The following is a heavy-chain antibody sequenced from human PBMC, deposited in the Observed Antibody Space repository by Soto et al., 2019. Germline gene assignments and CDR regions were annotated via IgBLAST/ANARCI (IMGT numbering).Heavy chain of an antibody. J-gene: IGHJ4*02. D-gene: IGHD4-17*01. CDR3: ARGAQSADYGDYVQVDY. CDR2: IIPIFGTA. Sequence: QVQLVQSGAEVKKPGSSVKVSCKASGGTFSSYAISWVRQAPGQGLEWMGGIIPIFGTANYAQKFQGRVTITADESTSTAYMELSSLRSEDTAVYYCARGAQSADYGDYVQVDYWGQGTLVTVSS. V-gene: IGHV1-69*01. CDR1: GGTFSSYA.